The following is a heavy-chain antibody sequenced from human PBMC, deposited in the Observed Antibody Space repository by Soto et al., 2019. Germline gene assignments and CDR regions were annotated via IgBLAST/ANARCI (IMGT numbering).Heavy chain of an antibody. CDR3: TTGVGIAAAGNDDY. CDR1: GFTFSNAW. V-gene: IGHV3-15*07. D-gene: IGHD6-13*01. Sequence: EVQLVESGGGLVKPGGSLRLSCAASGFTFSNAWMNWVRQAPGKGLEWVGRIKSKTDGGTTDYAAPVKGRFTISRDDSKNTLYLQMNSLKTEDTAVYYCTTGVGIAAAGNDDYWGQGTLVTVSS. J-gene: IGHJ4*02. CDR2: IKSKTDGGTT.